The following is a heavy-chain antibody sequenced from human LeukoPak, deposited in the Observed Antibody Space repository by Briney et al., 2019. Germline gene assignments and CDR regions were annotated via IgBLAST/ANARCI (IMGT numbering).Heavy chain of an antibody. CDR1: GYTFTSYG. CDR2: ISAYNGNT. J-gene: IGHJ4*02. CDR3: ARDSDHTYYYDSSGYPPFDY. V-gene: IGHV1-18*01. D-gene: IGHD3-22*01. Sequence: ASVNVSCKASGYTFTSYGISWVRQAPGQGLEWMGWISAYNGNTNYAQKLQGRVTMTTDTSTSTAYMELRSLRSDDTAVYYCARDSDHTYYYDSSGYPPFDYWGQGTLVTVSS.